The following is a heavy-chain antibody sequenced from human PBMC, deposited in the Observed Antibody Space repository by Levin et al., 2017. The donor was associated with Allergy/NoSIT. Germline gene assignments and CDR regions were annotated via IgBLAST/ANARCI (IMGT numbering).Heavy chain of an antibody. Sequence: LSLTCAASGFQFSLYGMHWVRQAPGKGLEWVALIVFDGNDQYYADSVKGRFTISRDNSKNTLYLQMSSLRENDTAIYYCAKRGYCSGNTCQSHDANDVWGQGTLVIVSS. CDR3: AKRGYCSGNTCQSHDANDV. D-gene: IGHD2-15*01. CDR1: GFQFSLYG. CDR2: IVFDGNDQ. V-gene: IGHV3-30*18. J-gene: IGHJ3*01.